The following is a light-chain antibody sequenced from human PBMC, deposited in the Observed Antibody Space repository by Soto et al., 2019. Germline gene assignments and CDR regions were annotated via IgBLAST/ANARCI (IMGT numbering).Light chain of an antibody. CDR1: QSISSW. CDR2: DAY. V-gene: IGKV1-5*01. CDR3: QQYNSYSPLT. J-gene: IGKJ4*01. Sequence: DIQMTQSTSIPPASLRHTLPIPCRALQSISSWLAWYQQKPGKAPRLLIFDAYRLESGVPSRFSGSRSGTEFTLTITSLQPHDYATYYCQQYNSYSPLTFGGGTKVDIK.